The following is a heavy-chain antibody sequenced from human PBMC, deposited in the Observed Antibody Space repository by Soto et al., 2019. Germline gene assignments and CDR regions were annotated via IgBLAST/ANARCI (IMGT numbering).Heavy chain of an antibody. CDR2: HYYSGTT. Sequence: SLTFTVSGGSISSRNYFWGWIRQPPGKGLEWIISHYYSGTTNYNPSLHSRATISVDTSKNQFSLRLNSVTAADTAIYYCARRTSRGGGITNWGPGTLVTVSS. J-gene: IGHJ4*02. V-gene: IGHV4-39*01. CDR3: ARRTSRGGGITN. D-gene: IGHD2-15*01. CDR1: GGSISSRNYF.